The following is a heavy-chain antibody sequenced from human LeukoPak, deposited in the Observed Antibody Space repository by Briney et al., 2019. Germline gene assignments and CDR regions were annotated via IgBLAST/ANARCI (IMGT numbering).Heavy chain of an antibody. V-gene: IGHV3-30*02. Sequence: PGGSQRLSCAASGFTFSSYGMHWVRQAPGKGLEWVAVILSDGSKEFYTDSVKGRFTISRDNSKNTLYLQMNSLRAEDTALYYCAKPPKEGLATEYFQHWGQGTLVTVSS. J-gene: IGHJ1*01. CDR2: ILSDGSKE. CDR3: AKPPKEGLATEYFQH. CDR1: GFTFSSYG.